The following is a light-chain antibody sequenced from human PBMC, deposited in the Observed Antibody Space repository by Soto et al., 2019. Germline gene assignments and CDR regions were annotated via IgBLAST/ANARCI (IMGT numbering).Light chain of an antibody. J-gene: IGLJ3*02. CDR3: SSYTGSSTWV. V-gene: IGLV2-14*01. CDR1: SSDVGGYDY. CDR2: EVS. Sequence: QSALTQPASVSGSPGQSVTISCTGTSSDVGGYDYVSWYQQHPGTAPKLILYEVSNRPSGVSNRFSGSKSGNTASLTISGLQAEDEADYYCSSYTGSSTWVFGGGTKLTVL.